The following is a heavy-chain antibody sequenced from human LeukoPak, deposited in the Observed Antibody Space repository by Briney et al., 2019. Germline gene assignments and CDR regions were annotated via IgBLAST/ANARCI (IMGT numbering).Heavy chain of an antibody. CDR3: ARDLRYSSSFYGMDV. D-gene: IGHD6-6*01. J-gene: IGHJ6*02. V-gene: IGHV3-48*01. Sequence: GGSLRLSCVASGFTLSTYRMNWVRQAPGEGLEWVSYISTSSSTIYYADSVKGRFTISRDNAKNSLYLQMNSLRAEDTAVYYCARDLRYSSSFYGMDVWGQGTTVTVSS. CDR1: GFTLSTYR. CDR2: ISTSSSTI.